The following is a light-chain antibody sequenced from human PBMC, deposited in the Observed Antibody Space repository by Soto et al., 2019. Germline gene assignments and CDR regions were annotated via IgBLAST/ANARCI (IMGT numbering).Light chain of an antibody. CDR1: QGVTTN. CDR3: QQRSVWYIT. CDR2: DVS. V-gene: IGKV3D-11*01. Sequence: EIVMTQSPSSLSVSPGERVTLSCRAGQGVTTNFAWYQQKSGQSPRLLIYDVSTRATGVPARFSGTGSGTDLTLTISGLEPEDFAVYYCQQRSVWYITFGQGTRLEIK. J-gene: IGKJ5*01.